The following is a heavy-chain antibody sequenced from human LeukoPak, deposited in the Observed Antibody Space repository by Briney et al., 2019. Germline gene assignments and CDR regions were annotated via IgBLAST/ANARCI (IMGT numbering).Heavy chain of an antibody. CDR3: AKDLERHIVVVTASAVDY. Sequence: GGSLRLSCAASGFTCSSYGMHWVRQAPGKGLEWVAVISYDGSNKYYADSVKGRFTISRDSSKNTLYLQMNSLRAEDTAVYYCAKDLERHIVVVTASAVDYWGQGTLVTVSS. J-gene: IGHJ4*02. D-gene: IGHD2-21*02. CDR2: ISYDGSNK. V-gene: IGHV3-30*18. CDR1: GFTCSSYG.